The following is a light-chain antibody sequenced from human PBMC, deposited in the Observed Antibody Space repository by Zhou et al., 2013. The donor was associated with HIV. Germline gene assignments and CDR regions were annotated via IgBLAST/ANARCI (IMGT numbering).Light chain of an antibody. CDR1: QGISSA. CDR3: QQFNTYPL. V-gene: IGKV1-13*02. J-gene: IGKJ4*01. Sequence: AIQLTQSPSSLSASVGDRVTITCRASQGISSAFAWYQQKAGKAPKLLIYDVSTLESGVPSRFSGSGSGTDFTLTISSLQPEDFATYHCQQFNTYPLFG. CDR2: DVS.